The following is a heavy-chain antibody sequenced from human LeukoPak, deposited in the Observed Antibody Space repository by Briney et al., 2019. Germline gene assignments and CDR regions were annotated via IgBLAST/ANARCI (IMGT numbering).Heavy chain of an antibody. V-gene: IGHV1-18*01. D-gene: IGHD2/OR15-2a*01. CDR3: ARSDLGRIFAGLFKY. J-gene: IGHJ4*02. CDR2: ISGHQGNT. CDR1: GYIFTGYG. Sequence: ASVKVSCKASGYIFTGYGITWVRQAPGQGLEWMGWISGHQGNTEYAQKFQGRVSMTIDTSTSTVYMDLWSLRSDDTALYFFARSDLGRIFAGLFKYWGQRTLVTVSS.